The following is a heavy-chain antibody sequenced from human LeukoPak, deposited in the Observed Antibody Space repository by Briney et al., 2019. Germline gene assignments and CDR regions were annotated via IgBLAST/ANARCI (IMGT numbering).Heavy chain of an antibody. CDR1: GGTFSSYA. Sequence: ASVKVSCKASGGTFSSYAISWVRQAPGQGLEWMGGIILIFGTANYAQKFQGRVTITTDESTSTAYMELSSLRSEDTAVYYCARGMHDSKCSGGSCYGYWGQGTLVTVSS. J-gene: IGHJ4*02. V-gene: IGHV1-69*05. CDR3: ARGMHDSKCSGGSCYGY. CDR2: IILIFGTA. D-gene: IGHD2-15*01.